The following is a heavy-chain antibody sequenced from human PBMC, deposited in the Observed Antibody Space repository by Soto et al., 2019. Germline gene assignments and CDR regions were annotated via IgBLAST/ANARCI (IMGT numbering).Heavy chain of an antibody. Sequence: ASVKVPCKASGYTFTSYDINWVRQATGQGLEWMGWMNPNSGNTGYAQKFQGRVTMTRNTSISTAYMELSSLRSEDTAVYYCARCDLSYSYYYYYGMDVWGQGTTVTVSS. D-gene: IGHD1-26*01. CDR1: GYTFTSYD. J-gene: IGHJ6*02. V-gene: IGHV1-8*01. CDR3: ARCDLSYSYYYYYGMDV. CDR2: MNPNSGNT.